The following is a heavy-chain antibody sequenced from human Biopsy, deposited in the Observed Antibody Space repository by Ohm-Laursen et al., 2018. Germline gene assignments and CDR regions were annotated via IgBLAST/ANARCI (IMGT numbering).Heavy chain of an antibody. J-gene: IGHJ2*01. V-gene: IGHV4-59*01. CDR3: ARDRGYYSDRTVPGYFDL. CDR1: GDSISSYY. CDR2: VYYTGST. D-gene: IGHD3-22*01. Sequence: TLSLTCTVSGDSISSYYWSWIRQPPGKGLQWIGYVYYTGSTDYNPSLQSRVTISVDTSKNHFSLRLRAVTPADTAIYYCARDRGYYSDRTVPGYFDLWGRGTLVTVSS.